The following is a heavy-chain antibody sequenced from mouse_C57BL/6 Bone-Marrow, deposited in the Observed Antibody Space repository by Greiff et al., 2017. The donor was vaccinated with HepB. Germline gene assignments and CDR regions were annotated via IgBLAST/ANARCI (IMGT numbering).Heavy chain of an antibody. CDR1: GYAFTNYL. D-gene: IGHD1-1*01. V-gene: IGHV1-54*01. CDR2: INPGSGGT. CDR3: ARRGLLRFYYFDY. J-gene: IGHJ2*01. Sequence: QVHVKQSGAELVRPGTSVKVSCKASGYAFTNYLIEWVKQRPGQGLEWIGVINPGSGGTNYNEKFKGKATLTADKSSSTAYMQLSSLTSEDSAVYFCARRGLLRFYYFDYWGQGTTLTVSS.